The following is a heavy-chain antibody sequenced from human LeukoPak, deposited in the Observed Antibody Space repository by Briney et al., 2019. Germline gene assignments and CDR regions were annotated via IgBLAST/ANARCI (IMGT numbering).Heavy chain of an antibody. CDR3: AARPSSLPYYFDY. CDR1: VYTFTRYG. CDR2: ISPNNGNT. Sequence: ASVNVSCKGSVYTFTRYGIGWARQAPGQGLEWMGWISPNNGNTNYAQKFQGRVTMTTDTSTSTVYMELRSLRSDDTAVYYCAARPSSLPYYFDYWGQGTLVAVSS. J-gene: IGHJ4*02. V-gene: IGHV1-18*01.